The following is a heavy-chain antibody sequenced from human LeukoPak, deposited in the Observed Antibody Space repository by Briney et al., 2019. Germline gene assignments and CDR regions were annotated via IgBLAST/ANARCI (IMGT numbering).Heavy chain of an antibody. V-gene: IGHV3-21*01. CDR1: GFTFSSHG. D-gene: IGHD4-17*01. J-gene: IGHJ4*02. CDR2: ISSSSSYI. CDR3: ARELPSTVTTGVFDY. Sequence: PGGTLRLSCAASGFTFSSHGMNWVRQAPGKGLEWVSSISSSSSYIYYADSVKGRFTISRDNAKNSLYLQMNSLRAEDTAVYYCARELPSTVTTGVFDYWGQGTLVTVSS.